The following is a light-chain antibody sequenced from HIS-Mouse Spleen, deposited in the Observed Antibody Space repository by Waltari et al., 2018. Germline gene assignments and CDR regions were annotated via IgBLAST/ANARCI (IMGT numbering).Light chain of an antibody. CDR1: QSISSY. CDR3: QQSYSTPMYT. Sequence: DIQMTKSPSSLSASVGDRVTITCLASQSISSYLNWYQQKPGKAPKLLIYAASSLQSGVPSRFSGSGSGTDFTLTISSLQPEDFATYYCQQSYSTPMYTFGQGTKLEIK. CDR2: AAS. J-gene: IGKJ2*01. V-gene: IGKV1-39*01.